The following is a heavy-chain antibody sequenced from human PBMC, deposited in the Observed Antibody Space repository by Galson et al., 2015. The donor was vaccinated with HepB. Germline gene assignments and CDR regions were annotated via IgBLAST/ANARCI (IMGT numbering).Heavy chain of an antibody. J-gene: IGHJ5*02. Sequence: SLRLSCAASGFTFSSYNMNWVRQAPGKGLDWISYISATGTTIEYADSVKGRFIISRDNAKNSLYLQVNSLRVEDTAVYYCARDSRATFGEPNWFDPWGQGTLVIASS. D-gene: IGHD3-3*01. CDR2: ISATGTTI. CDR1: GFTFSSYN. CDR3: ARDSRATFGEPNWFDP. V-gene: IGHV3-48*03.